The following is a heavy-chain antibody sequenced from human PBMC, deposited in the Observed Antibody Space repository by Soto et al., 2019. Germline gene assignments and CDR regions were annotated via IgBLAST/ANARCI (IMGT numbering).Heavy chain of an antibody. CDR3: ARDCFSFKLKATVNWFDP. Sequence: ASVKVSCKASGYTFTSYAMHWVRQAPGQRLEWMGWINAGNGNTKYSQKFQGRVTITRDTSASTAYMELSSLRSEDTAVYYCARDCFSFKLKATVNWFDPWGQGTLVTVSS. J-gene: IGHJ5*02. CDR1: GYTFTSYA. CDR2: INAGNGNT. V-gene: IGHV1-3*01. D-gene: IGHD4-4*01.